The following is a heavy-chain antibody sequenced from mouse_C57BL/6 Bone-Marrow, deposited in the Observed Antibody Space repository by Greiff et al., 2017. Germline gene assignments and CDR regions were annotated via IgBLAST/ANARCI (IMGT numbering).Heavy chain of an antibody. CDR1: GYTFTSYW. V-gene: IGHV1-69*01. D-gene: IGHD1-1*01. CDR3: ATEFDYYGSGYWYFDV. Sequence: QVQLQQPGAELVMPGASVKLSCKASGYTFTSYWMHWVKQRPGQGLEWIGEIDPSDSYTNYNQKFKGKSTLTVDKSSSTAYMQLSSLTSEDSAVYYCATEFDYYGSGYWYFDVWGTGTTVTVSS. J-gene: IGHJ1*03. CDR2: IDPSDSYT.